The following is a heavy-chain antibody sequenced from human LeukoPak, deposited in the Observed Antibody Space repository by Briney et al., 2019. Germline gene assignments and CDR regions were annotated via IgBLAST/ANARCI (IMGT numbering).Heavy chain of an antibody. CDR2: INASGGST. CDR3: ASAPTYYYASGSYTTYYYYYGMDV. D-gene: IGHD3-10*01. CDR1: GYTFTSYH. J-gene: IGHJ6*02. Sequence: ASVKVSCKASGYTFTSYHMHWVRQAPGQGLEWMGRINASGGSTSYAQKFRGRVAMTRDTSTSTVYMELTSLTSEDTAVYYCASAPTYYYASGSYTTYYYYYGMDVWGQGTTVTVSS. V-gene: IGHV1-46*01.